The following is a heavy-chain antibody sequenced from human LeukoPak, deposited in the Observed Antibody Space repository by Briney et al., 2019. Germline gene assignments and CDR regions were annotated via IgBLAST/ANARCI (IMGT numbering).Heavy chain of an antibody. J-gene: IGHJ4*02. D-gene: IGHD6-19*01. V-gene: IGHV3-21*06. CDR3: ARDNSGWSRDY. CDR2: INWGSNHI. Sequence: GGSLRLSCAASGFTLRSYSMSWVRQAPGKGLEWVSSINWGSNHIYYADAVQGRFTISRDNAKNSLYPQMNSLRAEDTAIYYCARDNSGWSRDYWGQGTLVTVSS. CDR1: GFTLRSYS.